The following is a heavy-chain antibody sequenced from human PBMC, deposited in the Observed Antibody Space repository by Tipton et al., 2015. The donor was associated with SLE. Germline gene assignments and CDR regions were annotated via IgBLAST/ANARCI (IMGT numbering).Heavy chain of an antibody. CDR3: ARGVLRGGWYFDL. V-gene: IGHV3-48*03. CDR2: ISSSGSTI. Sequence: SLRLSCAASGFTFSSYEMNWVRQAPGKGLEWVSSISSSGSTIHYTDSVKGRFTISRDNAKNSLYLQMNSLRAEDTAVYYCARGVLRGGWYFDLWGRGTPVTVSS. CDR1: GFTFSSYE. J-gene: IGHJ2*01. D-gene: IGHD3-10*01.